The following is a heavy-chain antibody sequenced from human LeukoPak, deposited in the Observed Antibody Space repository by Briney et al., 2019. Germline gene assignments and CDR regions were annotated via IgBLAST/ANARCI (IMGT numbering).Heavy chain of an antibody. CDR1: GFTFTNYG. CDR3: TTDPITMVRGVTDALDY. Sequence: GGSLRLSCAASGFTFTNYGMHWVRQAPGKGLEWVGRIKSKTDGGTTDYAAPVKGRFTISRDDSKNTLYLQMNSLKTEDTAVYYCTTDPITMVRGVTDALDYWGQGSLVTVSS. D-gene: IGHD3-10*01. V-gene: IGHV3-15*01. CDR2: IKSKTDGGTT. J-gene: IGHJ4*02.